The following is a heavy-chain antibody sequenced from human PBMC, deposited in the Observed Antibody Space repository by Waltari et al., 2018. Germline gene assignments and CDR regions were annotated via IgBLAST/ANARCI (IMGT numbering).Heavy chain of an antibody. J-gene: IGHJ4*01. D-gene: IGHD5-12*01. CDR3: AREDIVSATQWRGNQYRGNSGYDL. Sequence: QVFLVESGGGVVQPGDSLRLSWVSSGFHFHIYGMHWVRQAPGQGLEWVAFTRFDGINKHYADSVKGRFTISRDNIENTLYLQMNSLRGEDSAIYYCAREDIVSATQWRGNQYRGNSGYDLWGQGTLVSVSS. V-gene: IGHV3-30*02. CDR2: TRFDGINK. CDR1: GFHFHIYG.